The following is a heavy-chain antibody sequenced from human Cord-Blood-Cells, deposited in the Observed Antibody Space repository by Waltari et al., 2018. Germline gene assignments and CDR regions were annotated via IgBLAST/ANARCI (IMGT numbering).Heavy chain of an antibody. CDR2: IIPIFGTA. Sequence: QVQLVQSGAEVKKPGSSVKVSCKASGGTFSSYAISWVRQAPGQGLEWMGGIIPIFGTANYAQKFQGRVTITADESTSTAYMELSSLRSEDTAMYYCARDPSYSGSYLDAFDIWGQGTMVTVSS. D-gene: IGHD1-26*01. CDR3: ARDPSYSGSYLDAFDI. J-gene: IGHJ3*02. CDR1: GGTFSSYA. V-gene: IGHV1-69*01.